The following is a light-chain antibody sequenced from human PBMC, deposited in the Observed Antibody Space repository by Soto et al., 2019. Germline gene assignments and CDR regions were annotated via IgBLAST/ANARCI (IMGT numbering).Light chain of an antibody. CDR2: DAS. J-gene: IGKJ1*01. V-gene: IGKV3-11*01. CDR1: QSVSSY. CDR3: QQRSNWPSWT. Sequence: EIVLTQSPATLSLSPGERATLSCRASQSVSSYLAWYQQKPGQAPRLLIYDASNRATGIPARFSGSGSGTDFTIPISSLEPEDVAVYYCQQRSNWPSWTFGHGTKVEIK.